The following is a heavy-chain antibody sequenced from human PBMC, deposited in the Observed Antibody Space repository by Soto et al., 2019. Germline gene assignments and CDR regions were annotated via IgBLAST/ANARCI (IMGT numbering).Heavy chain of an antibody. D-gene: IGHD5-12*01. V-gene: IGHV4-30-4*01. CDR2: IYYSGIT. Sequence: SETLSLTCTVSGGSISSGDYYWSWIHQPPGKGLEWIGYIYYSGITYYNPSLKSRVTISVDTSKNQFSLKLSSVTAADTAVYYCARDATRVDIVATTPYYYYGMDVWGQGTTVTVSS. CDR1: GGSISSGDYY. J-gene: IGHJ6*02. CDR3: ARDATRVDIVATTPYYYYGMDV.